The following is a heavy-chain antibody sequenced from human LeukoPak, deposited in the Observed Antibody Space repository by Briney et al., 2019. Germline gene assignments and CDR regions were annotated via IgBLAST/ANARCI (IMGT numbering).Heavy chain of an antibody. CDR1: GYTFTSYA. CDR2: INAGNGNT. V-gene: IGHV1-3*01. Sequence: ASVKVSCKASGYTFTSYAMHWVRQAPGQRLEWMGWINAGNGNTKYSQKFQGRVTMTRDTSTSTVYMELSSLRSEDTAVYYCARGPSGYDSRYFQHWGQGTLVTVSS. CDR3: ARGPSGYDSRYFQH. J-gene: IGHJ1*01. D-gene: IGHD5-12*01.